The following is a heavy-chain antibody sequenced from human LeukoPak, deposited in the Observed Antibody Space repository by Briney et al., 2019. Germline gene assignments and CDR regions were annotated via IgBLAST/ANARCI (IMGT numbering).Heavy chain of an antibody. J-gene: IGHJ4*02. Sequence: ASVKVSCKASGYTFTGYYMHWVRQAPGQGLECMGWINPNSGGTNYAQKFQGRVTMTRDTSISTAYMELSRLRSDDTAVYYCARAYYYDSSGYSYWGQGTLVTVSS. D-gene: IGHD3-22*01. CDR3: ARAYYYDSSGYSY. CDR2: INPNSGGT. V-gene: IGHV1-2*02. CDR1: GYTFTGYY.